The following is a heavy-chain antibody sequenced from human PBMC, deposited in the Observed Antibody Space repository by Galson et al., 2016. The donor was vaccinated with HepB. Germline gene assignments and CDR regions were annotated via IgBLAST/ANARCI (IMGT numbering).Heavy chain of an antibody. J-gene: IGHJ4*02. Sequence: SVKVSCKASGYTFTSYGITWVRQAPGQGLEWMGWISAYDGNTNYAHKLQGRVTMTTDTSTSTAYTELRSLRSDDTAVYYCAGYKTAVGGNWPYWGQGTLGTVSS. D-gene: IGHD6-19*01. V-gene: IGHV1-18*01. CDR3: AGYKTAVGGNWPY. CDR2: ISAYDGNT. CDR1: GYTFTSYG.